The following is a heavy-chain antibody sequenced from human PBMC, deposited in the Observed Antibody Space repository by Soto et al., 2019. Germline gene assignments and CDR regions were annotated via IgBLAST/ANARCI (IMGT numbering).Heavy chain of an antibody. V-gene: IGHV3-33*01. J-gene: IGHJ4*02. CDR2: VWEDGRKK. Sequence: QVQLLESGGGVSRLGGSLRLPCAPLGFTLRGYGLHWVRQAQGKGREWVAVVWEDGRKKYNADSVRGRLTIPKDNSKKTLYLQMNSLRAEDTAVYYCARDNGDFWSGYRQLDYWGQGTLVTVSS. CDR1: GFTLRGYG. D-gene: IGHD3-3*01. CDR3: ARDNGDFWSGYRQLDY.